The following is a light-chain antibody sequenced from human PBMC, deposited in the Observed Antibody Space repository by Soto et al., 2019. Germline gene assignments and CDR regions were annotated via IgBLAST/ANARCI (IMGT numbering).Light chain of an antibody. CDR1: QNISNW. J-gene: IGKJ2*01. Sequence: DIQMTQSPSSVSASVGDRVTITCRASQNISNWLAWYQQKAGKAPKLLIYAASNLQSGVPSRFSGSGSGTDFTLTISSLQPEDFATYYCQQANNFPYTFGQGTKLEIK. CDR3: QQANNFPYT. V-gene: IGKV1D-12*01. CDR2: AAS.